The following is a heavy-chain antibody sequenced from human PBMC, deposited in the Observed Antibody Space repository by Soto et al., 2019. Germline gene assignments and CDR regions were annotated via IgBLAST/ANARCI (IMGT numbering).Heavy chain of an antibody. Sequence: GGSLRLSCAASGFTFSSYAMSWVRQAPGKGLEWVSAISGSGGSTYYADSVKGRFTISRDNSKNTLYLQMNSLRAEDTAVYYCATSSHKPLKTGTTNNYNYYMDVWGKGTTVTVSS. CDR1: GFTFSSYA. D-gene: IGHD1-7*01. CDR3: ATSSHKPLKTGTTNNYNYYMDV. V-gene: IGHV3-23*01. CDR2: ISGSGGST. J-gene: IGHJ6*03.